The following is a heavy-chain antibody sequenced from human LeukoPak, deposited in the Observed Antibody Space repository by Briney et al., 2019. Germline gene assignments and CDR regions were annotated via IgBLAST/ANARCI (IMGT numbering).Heavy chain of an antibody. D-gene: IGHD3-3*01. V-gene: IGHV4-30-2*01. J-gene: IGHJ4*02. CDR2: IYHSGST. CDR1: GGSFSGYY. Sequence: SETLSLTCAVYGGSFSGYYWSWIRQPPGKGLEWIGYIYHSGSTYYNPSLKSRVTISVDRSKNQFSLKLSSVTAADTAVYYCARVRFLEWSVFDYWGQGTLVTVSS. CDR3: ARVRFLEWSVFDY.